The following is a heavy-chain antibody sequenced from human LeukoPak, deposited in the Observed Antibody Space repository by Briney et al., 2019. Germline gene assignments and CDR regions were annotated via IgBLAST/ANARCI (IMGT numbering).Heavy chain of an antibody. J-gene: IGHJ5*02. Sequence: SVKVSCKASGFTFTSSAVQWARQARGQRLEWIGWIDVGSGNTNYAQKFQERVTITRDMSTSTAYMELSSLRSEDTAVYYCAADRPRSSSWYDHPWGQGTLVTVSS. CDR2: IDVGSGNT. D-gene: IGHD6-13*01. V-gene: IGHV1-58*01. CDR1: GFTFTSSA. CDR3: AADRPRSSSWYDHP.